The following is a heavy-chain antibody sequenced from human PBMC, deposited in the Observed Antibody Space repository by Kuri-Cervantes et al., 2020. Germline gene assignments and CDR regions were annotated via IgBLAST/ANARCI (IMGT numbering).Heavy chain of an antibody. CDR3: ARDLGGGNSEKSIGY. CDR1: GGTFSSYA. V-gene: IGHV1-69*13. J-gene: IGHJ4*02. Sequence: SVKVSCKASGGTFSSYAISWVRQAPGQGLEWMGGIIPIFGTANYAQKFQGRVTITADESTSTAYMELSSLRSEDTAVYYCARDLGGGNSEKSIGYWGQGTLVTVSS. D-gene: IGHD4-23*01. CDR2: IIPIFGTA.